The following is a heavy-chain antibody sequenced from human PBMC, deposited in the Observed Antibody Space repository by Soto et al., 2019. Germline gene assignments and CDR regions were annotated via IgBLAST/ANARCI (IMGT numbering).Heavy chain of an antibody. J-gene: IGHJ6*02. D-gene: IGHD3-10*01. CDR1: GFTFSSYA. Sequence: EVQLLESGGGLVQPGGSLRLSCAASGFTFSSYAMSWVRQAAGKGLEWVSAISGSGGSTYYADSVKGRFTISRDNSKNPLYLQMNSLSAEDTAVYYCAKSGEDYYGSRSYYYYYYGMDVWGQETTVTVSS. CDR2: ISGSGGST. CDR3: AKSGEDYYGSRSYYYYYYGMDV. V-gene: IGHV3-23*01.